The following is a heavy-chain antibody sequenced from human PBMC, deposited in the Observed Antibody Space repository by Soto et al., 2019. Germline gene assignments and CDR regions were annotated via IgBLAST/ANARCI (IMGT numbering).Heavy chain of an antibody. CDR1: GFTLSGYA. D-gene: IGHD6-6*01. Sequence: EVQLAESGGGLAQPGGSLRLSCAASGFTLSGYAMDWVRQAPGKGLEYVSGISSNGVGTYYAKSVQGRFTISRENYKNTVYRQMGSLRPEDMAVYYCARRSRPDFYYMDVWGKGTTVTVSS. J-gene: IGHJ6*03. CDR2: ISSNGVGT. V-gene: IGHV3-64*01. CDR3: ARRSRPDFYYMDV.